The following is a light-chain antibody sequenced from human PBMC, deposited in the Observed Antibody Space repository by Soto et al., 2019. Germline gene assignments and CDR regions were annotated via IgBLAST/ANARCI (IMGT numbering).Light chain of an antibody. V-gene: IGKV3-11*01. CDR2: GAS. CDR3: QHRGEWPRT. J-gene: IGKJ2*01. CDR1: QSVSNY. Sequence: EIVLTQSPATLSLSPGERATLSCRASQSVSNYLAWYQQKPGQAPRLLIYGASNRATGIPARFTGSWSGTAFTLTISSLEPEDFAVYYCQHRGEWPRTFGQGTKLEIK.